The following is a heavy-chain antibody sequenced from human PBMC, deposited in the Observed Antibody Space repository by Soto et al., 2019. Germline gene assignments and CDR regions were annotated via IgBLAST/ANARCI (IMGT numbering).Heavy chain of an antibody. J-gene: IGHJ5*02. Sequence: QVQLVESGGGVVQPGRSLRLSCAASGFTFSSYGMHWVRQAPGKGLEWVAVIWDDGSTKYYADSVKGRFTISRDNSKNTLYLQMNCLIAADTAVYYGASADRQQLGDWFDPWGQGTLVTVSS. D-gene: IGHD6-13*01. CDR1: GFTFSSYG. CDR3: ASADRQQLGDWFDP. V-gene: IGHV3-33*01. CDR2: IWDDGSTK.